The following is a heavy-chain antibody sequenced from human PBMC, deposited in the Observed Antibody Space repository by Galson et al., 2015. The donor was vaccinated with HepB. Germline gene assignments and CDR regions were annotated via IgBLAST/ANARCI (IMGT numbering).Heavy chain of an antibody. CDR2: IWFDGSRR. Sequence: SLRLSCAASGFTFSNYGMHWVRQAPGKGLEWVAVIWFDGSRRYYADSVKGRFTTSRDNSKNTLYLQMNSLRAEDTAVYYCARGALPSYVWSGYSPNNWFDPWGQGTLVTVSS. J-gene: IGHJ5*02. D-gene: IGHD3-3*01. CDR1: GFTFSNYG. CDR3: ARGALPSYVWSGYSPNNWFDP. V-gene: IGHV3-33*01.